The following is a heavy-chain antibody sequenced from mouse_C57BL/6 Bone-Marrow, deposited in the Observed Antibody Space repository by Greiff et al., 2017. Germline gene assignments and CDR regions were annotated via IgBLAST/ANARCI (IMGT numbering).Heavy chain of an antibody. D-gene: IGHD2-1*01. CDR2: IDPEDGET. V-gene: IGHV14-2*01. CDR3: ARKAGNPYAMDC. J-gene: IGHJ4*01. CDR1: GFNIKDYY. Sequence: VQLQQSGAELVKPGASVKLSCTASGFNIKDYYMHWVKQRTEQGLEWIGRIDPEDGETKYASKFQGKATITADTSSNTAYLPLRSLTSEDTAVYNCARKAGNPYAMDCRGQRPSDTVSS.